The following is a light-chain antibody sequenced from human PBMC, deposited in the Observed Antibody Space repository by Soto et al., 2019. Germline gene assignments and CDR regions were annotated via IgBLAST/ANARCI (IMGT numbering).Light chain of an antibody. CDR1: SSDVGGYNY. CDR2: DVS. V-gene: IGLV2-11*01. Sequence: QSALTQPRSVSGSAGLSVTISCTGTSSDVGGYNYVSWYQQHPGKAPKLMIYDVSKWPSGVPDRFSGSKSGNTASLTISGLQAEDETDYYCCSYAGNSLWVFGGGTKVTV. CDR3: CSYAGNSLWV. J-gene: IGLJ3*02.